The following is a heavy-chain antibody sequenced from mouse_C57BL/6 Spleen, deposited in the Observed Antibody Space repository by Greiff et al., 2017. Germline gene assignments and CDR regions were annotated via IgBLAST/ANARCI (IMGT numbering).Heavy chain of an antibody. D-gene: IGHD3-2*02. CDR2: IHPYNGGT. Sequence: EVQLQQSGPVLVKPGASVKMSCKASGYTFTDYYMNWVKQSHGKSLEWIGVIHPYNGGTSYNQKFKGKATLTVDKSSSTAYMELNSLTSEDSAVYYCARKGADSSGYFDYWGQGTTLTVSS. V-gene: IGHV1-19*01. CDR3: ARKGADSSGYFDY. CDR1: GYTFTDYY. J-gene: IGHJ2*01.